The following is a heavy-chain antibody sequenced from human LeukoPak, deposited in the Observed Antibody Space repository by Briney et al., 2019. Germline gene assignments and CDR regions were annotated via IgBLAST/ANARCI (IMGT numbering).Heavy chain of an antibody. Sequence: GGSLRLSCTASGFTFSNAWMTWVRQAPGKGLEWVGRIKSKTDDGTTDYAAPVKGRFTISRDDSKNTLYLQMNSLRDEDTAVYYCARDVNSYAKLDYWGRGTLVTVSS. CDR3: ARDVNSYAKLDY. V-gene: IGHV3-15*01. CDR2: IKSKTDDGTT. D-gene: IGHD5-18*01. J-gene: IGHJ4*02. CDR1: GFTFSNAW.